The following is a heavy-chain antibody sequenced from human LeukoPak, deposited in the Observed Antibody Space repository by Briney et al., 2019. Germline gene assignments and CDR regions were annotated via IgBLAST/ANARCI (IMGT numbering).Heavy chain of an antibody. J-gene: IGHJ4*02. CDR2: IYPCYSDT. D-gene: IGHD6-13*01. CDR3: AGQDRSSWYGPFDY. CDR1: GYIFTSYW. V-gene: IGHV5-51*01. Sequence: PGDSLKISCKCSGYIFTSYWIGWVLQMPRKGLEWRGSIYPCYSDTRYSPSFQGQVTISADKSISTAYLQWSSLKASDTGMSYCAGQDRSSWYGPFDYWGQGTLVTVSS.